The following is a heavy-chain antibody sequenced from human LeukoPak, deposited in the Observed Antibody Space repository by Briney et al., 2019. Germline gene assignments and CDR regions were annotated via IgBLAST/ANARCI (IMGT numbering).Heavy chain of an antibody. V-gene: IGHV3-7*03. J-gene: IGHJ4*02. Sequence: PGGSLRLSCVASGFTFSSRDWMTWVRQAPGKGLEWVANIKQDGSEKNYVDSVKGRFTISRDNAKNSLYLQMNSLRAEDTALYYCARDVKQTTGGSIFWSGYYRGFDYWGQGTLVTVSS. CDR3: ARDVKQTTGGSIFWSGYYRGFDY. CDR2: IKQDGSEK. D-gene: IGHD3-3*01. CDR1: GFTFSSRDW.